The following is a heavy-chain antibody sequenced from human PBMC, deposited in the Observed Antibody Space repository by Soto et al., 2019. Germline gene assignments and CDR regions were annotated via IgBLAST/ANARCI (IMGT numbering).Heavy chain of an antibody. V-gene: IGHV1-69*19. CDR1: GSTFSSYA. J-gene: IGHJ3*02. Sequence: APSVKVSCRTSGSTFSSYAITWVRQAHGQGLEWLGGIIPIFGTANYAQKFQGGVTIIADESTSTDYMELSSLGPEDTAVYYCARERGGDIVGVPAAMGLGLNAFDIWG. D-gene: IGHD2-2*01. CDR3: ARERGGDIVGVPAAMGLGLNAFDI. CDR2: IIPIFGTA.